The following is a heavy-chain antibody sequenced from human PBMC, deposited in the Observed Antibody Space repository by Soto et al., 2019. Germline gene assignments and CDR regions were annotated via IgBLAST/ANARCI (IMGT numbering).Heavy chain of an antibody. CDR1: GSIFSSYG. Sequence: GGSLRLSCAVSGSIFSSYGMHWVRQAPGKGLEWVAVIWYDGSNKYYADSVKGRFTISRDNSKNTLYLQMNSLRAEDTAVYYCAKDERGYSYGRSEFDYWGQGTLVTVSS. CDR2: IWYDGSNK. J-gene: IGHJ4*02. V-gene: IGHV3-30*02. CDR3: AKDERGYSYGRSEFDY. D-gene: IGHD5-18*01.